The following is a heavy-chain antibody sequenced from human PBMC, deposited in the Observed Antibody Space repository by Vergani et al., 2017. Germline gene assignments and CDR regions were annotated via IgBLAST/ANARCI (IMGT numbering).Heavy chain of an antibody. J-gene: IGHJ4*02. CDR1: GFTFSSYS. V-gene: IGHV3-21*01. Sequence: EVQLVESGGGLVKPGGSLRLSCAASGFTFSSYSMNWVRQAPGKGLEWVSSISSSSSYIYYADSVKGRFTISRDNAKNSLYLQMNSLRAEDTAVDYCARDVSIAARPGLIDYWGQGTLVTVSS. CDR2: ISSSSSYI. D-gene: IGHD6-6*01. CDR3: ARDVSIAARPGLIDY.